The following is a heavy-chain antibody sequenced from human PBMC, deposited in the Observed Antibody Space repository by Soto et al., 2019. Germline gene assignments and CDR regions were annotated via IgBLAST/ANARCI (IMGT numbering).Heavy chain of an antibody. Sequence: WETLDLTCHVSGGSISSFSWSWIRQPPGKGLEYIGNVYYSGNTNYNPSLKSRVIVSVDTSKNQFSLRRSSVTAADTAVYYCARARDNYFDYQGHGTPVTVSS. CDR2: VYYSGNT. V-gene: IGHV4-59*01. J-gene: IGHJ4*01. CDR1: GGSISSFS. CDR3: ARARDNYFDY.